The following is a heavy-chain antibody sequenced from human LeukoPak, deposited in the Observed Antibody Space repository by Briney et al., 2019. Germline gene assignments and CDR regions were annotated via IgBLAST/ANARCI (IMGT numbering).Heavy chain of an antibody. CDR2: IWYDGSNK. CDR1: GFIFSNYG. Sequence: GGSLRLSCAASGFIFSNYGMHWVRQAPGKGLVWVALIWYDGSNKYYADSVKGRFTISRDSSKNTLYLQMNSLRAEDTAVYYCARDRGSGYAFDIWGQGTMVTVSS. CDR3: ARDRGSGYAFDI. V-gene: IGHV3-33*01. D-gene: IGHD3-22*01. J-gene: IGHJ3*02.